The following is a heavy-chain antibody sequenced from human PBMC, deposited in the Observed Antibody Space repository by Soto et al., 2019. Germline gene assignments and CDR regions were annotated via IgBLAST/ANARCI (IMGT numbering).Heavy chain of an antibody. Sequence: PSETLSLTCTVSGGSISSYYWSWIRQPPGKGLEWIGYIYYSGSTNYNPSLKSRVTISVDTSKNQFSLKLSSATAADTAVYYCARDDYFDYWGQGTLVTVSS. CDR2: IYYSGST. CDR3: ARDDYFDY. CDR1: GGSISSYY. J-gene: IGHJ4*02. V-gene: IGHV4-59*01.